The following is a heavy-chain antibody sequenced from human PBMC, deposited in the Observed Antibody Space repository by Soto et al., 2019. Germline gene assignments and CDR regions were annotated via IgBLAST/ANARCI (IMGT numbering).Heavy chain of an antibody. Sequence: GASVKVSCKASGYTFTSYGISWVRQAPGQGLEWMGWISAYNGNTNYAQKLQGRVTMTTDTSTSTAYMELRSLRSDDTAVYYCARDRGEYGDYAGAFDIWGQGTMVTVSS. D-gene: IGHD4-17*01. J-gene: IGHJ3*02. CDR1: GYTFTSYG. V-gene: IGHV1-18*01. CDR3: ARDRGEYGDYAGAFDI. CDR2: ISAYNGNT.